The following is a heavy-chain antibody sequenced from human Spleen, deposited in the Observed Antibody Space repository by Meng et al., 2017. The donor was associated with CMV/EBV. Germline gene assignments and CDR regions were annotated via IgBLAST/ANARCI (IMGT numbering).Heavy chain of an antibody. CDR1: GGSFSGYY. CDR2: INHSGST. CDR3: ARVKKSNHGYYFDY. V-gene: IGHV4-34*01. Sequence: SETLSLTCAVYGGSFSGYYWSWIRQPPGKGLEWIGEINHSGSTNYNPSLKSRVTISVDTSKNQFSLKLSSVTAADTAVYYCARVKKSNHGYYFDYWGQGTLVTVSS. D-gene: IGHD1-14*01. J-gene: IGHJ4*02.